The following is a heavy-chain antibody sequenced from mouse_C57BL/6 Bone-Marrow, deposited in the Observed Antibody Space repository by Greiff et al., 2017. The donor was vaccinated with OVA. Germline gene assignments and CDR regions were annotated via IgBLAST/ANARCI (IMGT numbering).Heavy chain of an antibody. D-gene: IGHD2-5*01. CDR1: GYTFTSYW. V-gene: IGHV1-59*01. J-gene: IGHJ2*01. CDR2: IDPSDSYT. Sequence: QVHVKQPGAELVRPGTSVKLSCKASGYTFTSYWMHWVKQRPGQGLEWIGVIDPSDSYTNYNQKFKGKATLTVDTSSSTAYMQLSSLTSEDSAVYYCARRDSNYVFDYWGQGTTLTVSS. CDR3: ARRDSNYVFDY.